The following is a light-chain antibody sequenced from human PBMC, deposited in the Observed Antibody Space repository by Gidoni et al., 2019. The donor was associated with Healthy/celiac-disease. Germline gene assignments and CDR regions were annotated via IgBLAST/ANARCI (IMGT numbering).Light chain of an antibody. CDR2: LGS. CDR1: QSLLHSNGYNY. J-gene: IGKJ3*01. Sequence: DIVRTQSPLSLPVTPGEPDSISCRSSQSLLHSNGYNYLDWYLQKPGQSPQLLIYLGSTRASVVPDRFSGSGSGTDFTLKISRVEAEDVGVYYCMQALQTPLTFGPGTKVDIK. V-gene: IGKV2-28*01. CDR3: MQALQTPLT.